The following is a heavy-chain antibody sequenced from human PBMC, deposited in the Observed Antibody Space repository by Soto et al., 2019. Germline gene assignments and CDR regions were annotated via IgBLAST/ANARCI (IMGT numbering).Heavy chain of an antibody. J-gene: IGHJ5*02. V-gene: IGHV1-46*01. CDR2: IHPTDGRT. D-gene: IGHD3-10*01. CDR3: ARDNSWDYGSGLMAWWFDP. CDR1: GYTFTSNY. Sequence: QVQLVQSGAEVKKPGASVKVSCKASGYTFTSNYMHWVRQAPGQGLEWMGLIHPTDGRTWYAEKCQGRITMTRDTSTSTDYMELSSLRADDTAIYYCARDNSWDYGSGLMAWWFDPWGRGTLVTVSS.